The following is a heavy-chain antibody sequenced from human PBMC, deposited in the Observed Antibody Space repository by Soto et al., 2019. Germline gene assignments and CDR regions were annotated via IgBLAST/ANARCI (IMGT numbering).Heavy chain of an antibody. J-gene: IGHJ3*02. V-gene: IGHV4-59*08. CDR2: IYYSGST. Sequence: PSETLSLTCTVSGGSISSYYWSWIRQPPGKGLEWIGYIYYSGSTNYNPSLKSRVTISVDTSKNQFSLKLSSVTAADTAVYYCARLLPLNNAFDIWGQGTRVTVSS. D-gene: IGHD3-16*01. CDR3: ARLLPLNNAFDI. CDR1: GGSISSYY.